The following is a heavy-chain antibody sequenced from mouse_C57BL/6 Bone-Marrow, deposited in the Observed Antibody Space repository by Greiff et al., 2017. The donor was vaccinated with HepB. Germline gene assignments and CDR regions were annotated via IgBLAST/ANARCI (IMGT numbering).Heavy chain of an antibody. J-gene: IGHJ3*01. CDR1: GYAFSSYW. CDR2: IYPGDGDT. Sequence: VQGVESGAELVKPGASVKISCKASGYAFSSYWMNWVKQRPGKGLEWIGQIYPGDGDTNYNGKFKGKATLTADKSSSTAYMQLSSLTSEDSAVYFCARRYSFAYWGQGTLVTVSA. D-gene: IGHD1-1*01. CDR3: ARRYSFAY. V-gene: IGHV1-80*01.